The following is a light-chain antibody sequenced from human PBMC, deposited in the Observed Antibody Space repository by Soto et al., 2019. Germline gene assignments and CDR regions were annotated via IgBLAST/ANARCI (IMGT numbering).Light chain of an antibody. CDR1: QGIGSA. V-gene: IGKV1-13*02. CDR3: LLFNTYPQA. CDR2: DAS. Sequence: AIQLTQSPSSLSASIGDRVTTTCRARQGIGSALAWYQQAPGKPPKLLIFDASTLENGVPSRFSGGGSGTDFTLTISSLQPEDFATYYCLLFNTYPQAFGGGTKVEIK. J-gene: IGKJ4*01.